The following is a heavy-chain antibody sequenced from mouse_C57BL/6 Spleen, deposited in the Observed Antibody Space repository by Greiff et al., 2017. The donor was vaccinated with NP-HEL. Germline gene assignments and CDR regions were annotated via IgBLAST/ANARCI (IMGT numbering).Heavy chain of an antibody. CDR1: GYTFTSYW. D-gene: IGHD1-1*01. V-gene: IGHV1-55*01. Sequence: QVQLQQSGAELVKPGASVKMSCKASGYTFTSYWITWVKQRPGQGLEWIGDIYPGSGSTNYNEKFKSKATLTADTSSSTAYMQLSSLTSEDSAVYYCARSYYYGSSSYAMDYWGQGTSVTVSS. J-gene: IGHJ4*01. CDR2: IYPGSGST. CDR3: ARSYYYGSSSYAMDY.